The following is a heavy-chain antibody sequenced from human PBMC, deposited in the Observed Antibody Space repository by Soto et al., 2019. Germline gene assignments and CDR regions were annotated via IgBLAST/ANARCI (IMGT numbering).Heavy chain of an antibody. CDR2: IYYSGST. CDR3: ARGMRDCSSTSCRPFDY. CDR1: GGSISSGDYY. J-gene: IGHJ4*02. V-gene: IGHV4-30-4*01. Sequence: PSETLSLTCTVSGGSISSGDYYWSWIRQPPGKGLEWIGYIYYSGSTYYNPSLKSRVTISVDTSKNQFSLKLSSVTAADTAVYYCARGMRDCSSTSCRPFDYWGKGPLVTVSS. D-gene: IGHD2-2*01.